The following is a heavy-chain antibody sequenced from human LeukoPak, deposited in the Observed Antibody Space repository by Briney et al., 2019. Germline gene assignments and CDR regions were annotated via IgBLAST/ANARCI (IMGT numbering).Heavy chain of an antibody. Sequence: GASVKVSCKASGYTFTSYDINWVRQATGQGLEWMGWMNPNSGNTGYAQKFQGRVTMTTDTSTSTAYMELRSLRSDDTAVYYCARDLDIVVVPAAPQGPWGQGTLVTVSS. J-gene: IGHJ5*02. D-gene: IGHD2-2*03. CDR3: ARDLDIVVVPAAPQGP. CDR1: GYTFTSYD. CDR2: MNPNSGNT. V-gene: IGHV1-8*02.